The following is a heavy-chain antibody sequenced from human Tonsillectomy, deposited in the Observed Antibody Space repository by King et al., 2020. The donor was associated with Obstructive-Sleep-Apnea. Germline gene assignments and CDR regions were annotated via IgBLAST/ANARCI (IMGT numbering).Heavy chain of an antibody. D-gene: IGHD2-21*01. V-gene: IGHV4-38-2*02. CDR1: GYSISSAYY. J-gene: IGHJ2*01. Sequence: VQLQESGPGLVKPSETLSLTCTVSGYSISSAYYWGWIRQSPGKGLEWIGNIYHSGSIYSNPSLRRRLTMSMDTSKNQVSLNLSSVTAADTAVYYCVRDPIFLLWYFDLWGRGTLVIVSS. CDR2: IYHSGSI. CDR3: VRDPIFLLWYFDL.